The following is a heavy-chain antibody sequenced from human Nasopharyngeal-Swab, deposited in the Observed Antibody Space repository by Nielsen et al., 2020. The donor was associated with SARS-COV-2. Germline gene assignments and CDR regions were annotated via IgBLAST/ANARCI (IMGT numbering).Heavy chain of an antibody. Sequence: SETLSLTCAVYGGSLSGYYWSWIRQPPGKGLEWIGEINSSGSTNYNPSLKSRVTMSVDTSKNQFSLKMSSVTAADTAVYYCARGTARPEFRRYFDYWGQGTLVTVSS. CDR2: INSSGST. J-gene: IGHJ4*02. CDR1: GGSLSGYY. CDR3: ARGTARPEFRRYFDY. V-gene: IGHV4-34*01. D-gene: IGHD6-6*01.